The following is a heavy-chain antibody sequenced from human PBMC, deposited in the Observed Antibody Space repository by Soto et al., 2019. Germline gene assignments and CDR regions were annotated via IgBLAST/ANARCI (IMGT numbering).Heavy chain of an antibody. D-gene: IGHD6-6*01. Sequence: SGPTLVNPTQTLTLTCTFSGFSLRTSGMCVSWIRQPPGKALEWLALVDWDGDKYYNTSLKTRLTISRDTSKNQVVLTMTNMDPVDIAPYYCARRATYSSSYFFDYWGQGSLVTVPQ. CDR3: ARRATYSSSYFFDY. V-gene: IGHV2-70*12. J-gene: IGHJ4*02. CDR2: VDWDGDK. CDR1: GFSLRTSGMC.